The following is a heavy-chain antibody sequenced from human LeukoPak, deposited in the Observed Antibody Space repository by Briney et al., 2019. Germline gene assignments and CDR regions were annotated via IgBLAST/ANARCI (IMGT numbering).Heavy chain of an antibody. CDR2: INHSGST. J-gene: IGHJ3*02. CDR1: GGSFSGYY. CDR3: ARHHDPYDYGGNSGAFDI. Sequence: TSETLSLTCAVYGGSFSGYYWSWIRQPPGKGLEWIGEINHSGSTNYNPSLKSRVTISVDTSKNQFSLKLSSVTAADTAVYYCARHHDPYDYGGNSGAFDIWGQGTMVTVSS. D-gene: IGHD4-23*01. V-gene: IGHV4-34*01.